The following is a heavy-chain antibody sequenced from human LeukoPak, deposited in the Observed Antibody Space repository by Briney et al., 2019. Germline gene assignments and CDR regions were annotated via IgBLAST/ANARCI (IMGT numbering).Heavy chain of an antibody. Sequence: GGSLRLSCAASGFSVSSNYMNWVRQAPGKGLEWVSVIYTVGNTYYAESVKGRFTISRDNSKNTLYLQMHSLRAEDTAVYYCARHGYSSGSLAWFDPWGQGTQVTVSS. V-gene: IGHV3-53*01. CDR3: ARHGYSSGSLAWFDP. D-gene: IGHD6-19*01. CDR1: GFSVSSNY. J-gene: IGHJ5*02. CDR2: IYTVGNT.